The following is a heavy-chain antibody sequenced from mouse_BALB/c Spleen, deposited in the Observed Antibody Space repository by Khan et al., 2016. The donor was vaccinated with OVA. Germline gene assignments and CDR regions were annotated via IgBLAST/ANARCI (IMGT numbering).Heavy chain of an antibody. V-gene: IGHV1-4*01. Sequence: QVHVKQSGAELARPGASVKMSCKASGYTFTSYTIHWIKERPGPGLEWIGYINPSNGYTNYNQKFRDKATLTTDKSSTTAYLQLSSLTSDDSAVDDCVRDGAYHRNDGWFAYWGQGTLVTVSA. D-gene: IGHD2-14*01. J-gene: IGHJ3*01. CDR3: VRDGAYHRNDGWFAY. CDR2: INPSNGYT. CDR1: GYTFTSYT.